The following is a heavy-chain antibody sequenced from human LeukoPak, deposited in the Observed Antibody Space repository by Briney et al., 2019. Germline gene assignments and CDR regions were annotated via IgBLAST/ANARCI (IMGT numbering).Heavy chain of an antibody. Sequence: SETLSLTCTVSGGSISSSSYYWGWIRQPPGKGLEWIGSIYYSGSTYYNPSLKSRVTISVDTSKNQFSLKLSSVTAADTAVYYCARHGVTMVRGVRLGYEFDPWGQGTLVTASS. D-gene: IGHD3-10*01. CDR3: ARHGVTMVRGVRLGYEFDP. CDR2: IYYSGST. J-gene: IGHJ5*02. V-gene: IGHV4-39*01. CDR1: GGSISSSSYY.